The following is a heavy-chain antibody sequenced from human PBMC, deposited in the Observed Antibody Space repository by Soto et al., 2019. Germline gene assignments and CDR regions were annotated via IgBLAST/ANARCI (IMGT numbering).Heavy chain of an antibody. Sequence: PSETLSLTCTVAGGSISSYYGSWIRQPPGKGLEWIGYIYYSGSTNYNPSLKSRVTISVDTSKNQFSLKLSSVTAADTAVYYCARGIAAADTYYFDYWGQGTLVTVSS. CDR3: ARGIAAADTYYFDY. CDR1: GGSISSYY. J-gene: IGHJ4*02. D-gene: IGHD6-13*01. V-gene: IGHV4-59*08. CDR2: IYYSGST.